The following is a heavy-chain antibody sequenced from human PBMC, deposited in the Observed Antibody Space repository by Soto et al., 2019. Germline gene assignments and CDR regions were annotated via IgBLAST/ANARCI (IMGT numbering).Heavy chain of an antibody. CDR3: AKDSNKYSSSLRGRYFDY. Sequence: ASVKVSCKASGYTFTSYYMHWVRQAPGKGLEWVSGISGGGSNTFYADSVKGRFTISRDNSKNTLLLQMNSLGAEDTAVYYCAKDSNKYSSSLRGRYFDYWGQGIGVTVSS. D-gene: IGHD4-4*01. J-gene: IGHJ4*02. V-gene: IGHV3-23*01. CDR2: ISGGGSNT. CDR1: GYTFTSYY.